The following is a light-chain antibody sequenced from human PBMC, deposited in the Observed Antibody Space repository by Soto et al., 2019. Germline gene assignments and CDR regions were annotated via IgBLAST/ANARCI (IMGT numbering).Light chain of an antibody. CDR3: SSYTSSNTYV. CDR1: SSDVNNYNR. J-gene: IGLJ1*01. V-gene: IGLV2-18*02. Sequence: QSVLTQPASVSGSPGQSVTISCTGTSSDVNNYNRVSWYQQPPGTAPKLMIYEVNNRPSGVPDRFSGSKSGNTASLTISGLQAEDEAAYYCSSYTSSNTYVFGTGTKLTVL. CDR2: EVN.